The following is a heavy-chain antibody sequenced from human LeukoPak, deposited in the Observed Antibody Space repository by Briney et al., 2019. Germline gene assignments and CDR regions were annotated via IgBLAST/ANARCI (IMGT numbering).Heavy chain of an antibody. CDR3: ARHTYYYDSSGYYCLDY. CDR1: GGSISSSSYY. J-gene: IGHJ4*02. V-gene: IGHV4-61*05. Sequence: SETLSLTCTVSGGSISSSSYYWSWIRQPPGKGLEWIGYIYYSGSTNYNPSLKSRVTISVDTSKNQFSLKLSSVTAADTAVYYCARHTYYYDSSGYYCLDYWGQGTLVTVSS. CDR2: IYYSGST. D-gene: IGHD3-22*01.